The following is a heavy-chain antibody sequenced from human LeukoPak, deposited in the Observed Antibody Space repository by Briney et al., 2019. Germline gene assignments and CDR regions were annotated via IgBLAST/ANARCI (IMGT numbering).Heavy chain of an antibody. CDR1: GFTVSSNY. D-gene: IGHD3-10*01. V-gene: IGHV3-53*01. CDR3: ARGVDGYGFDI. J-gene: IGHJ3*02. CDR2: IYSGGPT. Sequence: RPGGSLRLSCAASGFTVSSNYMSWVRQAPGKGLEWVSVIYSGGPTYYADSVKGRFTISRDHSKNTLYLQMNSLRAEDTAVYYCARGVDGYGFDIWGQGTMVTVSS.